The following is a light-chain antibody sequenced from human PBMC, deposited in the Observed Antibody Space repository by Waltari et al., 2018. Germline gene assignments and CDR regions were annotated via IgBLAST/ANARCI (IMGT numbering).Light chain of an antibody. Sequence: EIVLTQSPGPLSLSPGERATLSCRASQSVSSIYLAWYQQKPGQAPRLLIYGASSRATGNTDRCSGSGSETDFTITSSRLEPEDVAVYYCHKYGSSPRTFGQGTKVEIK. CDR3: HKYGSSPRT. CDR2: GAS. CDR1: QSVSSIY. J-gene: IGKJ1*01. V-gene: IGKV3-20*01.